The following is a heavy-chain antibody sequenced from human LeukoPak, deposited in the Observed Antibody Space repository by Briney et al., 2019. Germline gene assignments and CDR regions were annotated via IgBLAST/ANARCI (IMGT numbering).Heavy chain of an antibody. Sequence: GGSLRLSCAASGFTFSSYAMHWVRQAPGKGLEWVAVISYDGSNKYYADSVKGRFTISRDNSKNTLYLQMNSLRAEDTAVYYCARELVGAGKVLYWDATYGMDVWGKGTTVTVSS. V-gene: IGHV3-30*04. J-gene: IGHJ6*04. CDR3: ARELVGAGKVLYWDATYGMDV. D-gene: IGHD2-8*02. CDR1: GFTFSSYA. CDR2: ISYDGSNK.